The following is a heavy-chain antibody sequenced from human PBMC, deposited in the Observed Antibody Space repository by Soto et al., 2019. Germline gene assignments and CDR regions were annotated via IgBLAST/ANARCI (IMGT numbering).Heavy chain of an antibody. J-gene: IGHJ4*02. CDR1: GFTFGGYS. CDR3: NRGAAKWETFHYFFDF. V-gene: IGHV3-49*04. D-gene: IGHD1-26*01. Sequence: GGSLRLSCTASGFTFGGYSITWVRQAPGKGLERVGFIRGKAYGGTEEYAASVNGRFTISRDDSKNIAYLQMNSLKTEDRAVYYCNRGAAKWETFHYFFDFLGQVTLVTVCS. CDR2: IRGKAYGGTE.